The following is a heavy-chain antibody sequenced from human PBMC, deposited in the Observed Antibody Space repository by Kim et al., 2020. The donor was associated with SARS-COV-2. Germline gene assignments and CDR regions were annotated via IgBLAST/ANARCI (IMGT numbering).Heavy chain of an antibody. D-gene: IGHD4-17*01. CDR1: GGSISSSSYY. J-gene: IGHJ6*03. V-gene: IGHV4-39*01. CDR3: ARKSDGDYSYYYYYMD. Sequence: SETLSLTCTVSGGSISSSSYYWGWIRQPPGKGLEWIGSIYYSGSTYYNPSLKSRVTISVDTSKNQFSLKLSSVTAADTAVYYCARKSDGDYSYYYYYMD. CDR2: IYYSGST.